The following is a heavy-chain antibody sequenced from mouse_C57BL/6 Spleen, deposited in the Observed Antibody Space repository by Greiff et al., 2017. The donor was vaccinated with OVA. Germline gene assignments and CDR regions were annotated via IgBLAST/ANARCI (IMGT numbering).Heavy chain of an antibody. D-gene: IGHD1-1*01. CDR3: AREGDYYGSSYVDY. CDR2: IHPNSGST. J-gene: IGHJ2*01. V-gene: IGHV1-64*01. Sequence: QVQLQQPGAELVKPGASVKLSCKASGYTFTSYWMHWVKQRPGQGLEWIGMIHPNSGSTNYNEKFKSKATLTVDKSSSTAYMQLSSLTSEDSAVYYCAREGDYYGSSYVDYWGQGTTPTVSS. CDR1: GYTFTSYW.